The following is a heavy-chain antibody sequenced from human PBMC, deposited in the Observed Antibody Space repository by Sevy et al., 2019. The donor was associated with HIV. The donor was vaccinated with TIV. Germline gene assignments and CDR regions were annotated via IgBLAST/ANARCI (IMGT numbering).Heavy chain of an antibody. Sequence: GGSLRLSCAASGFTFSNYWMSWVRQAPGKGLEWVSTLSFGCGEINHADSVKGRFTISRDNSKNSLYLQMNNLRAEDTAVYYCAREGCTKPHDYWGQGTLVTVSS. CDR1: GFTFSNYW. CDR2: LSFGCGEI. D-gene: IGHD2-8*01. J-gene: IGHJ4*02. V-gene: IGHV3-23*01. CDR3: AREGCTKPHDY.